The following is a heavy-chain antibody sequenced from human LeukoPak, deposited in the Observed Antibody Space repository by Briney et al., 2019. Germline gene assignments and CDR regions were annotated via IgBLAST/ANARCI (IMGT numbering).Heavy chain of an antibody. Sequence: GGSLRLSCAASGFTFSSYAMNWVRQAPGKGLEWVSTISGSGGNTHYADSVKGRFTTSRDNSKNTLYLQMNSLRAEDTAVYYCAYSSGWYYFDYWGQGILVTVSS. CDR1: GFTFSSYA. D-gene: IGHD6-19*01. CDR2: ISGSGGNT. J-gene: IGHJ4*02. CDR3: AYSSGWYYFDY. V-gene: IGHV3-23*01.